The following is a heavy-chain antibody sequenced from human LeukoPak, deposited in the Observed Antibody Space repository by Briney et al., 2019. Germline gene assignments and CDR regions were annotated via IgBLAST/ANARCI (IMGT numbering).Heavy chain of an antibody. CDR1: GFTFSSYS. Sequence: GGSLRLSCAASGFTFSSYSMNWVRQAPGKGLEWVSSISSSSSYIYYADSVKGRFTISRDNAKNSLYLQMNGLRAEDTAVYYCARGAVVVPAAMSQDGWFDPWGQGTLVTVSS. CDR3: ARGAVVVPAAMSQDGWFDP. V-gene: IGHV3-21*01. J-gene: IGHJ5*02. D-gene: IGHD2-2*01. CDR2: ISSSSSYI.